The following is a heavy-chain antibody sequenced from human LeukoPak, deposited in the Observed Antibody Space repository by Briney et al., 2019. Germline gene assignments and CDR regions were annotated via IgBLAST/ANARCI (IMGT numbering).Heavy chain of an antibody. Sequence: SETLSLTCTVSGGSMRTYYWSWIRQPPGKGLEGIGFIYHSGSTDYNPSLKSRGTISVDTSKNQFSLKLSSVTAADTAVYYCARTNYYGSGSYYPDLWGQGTLVTVSS. CDR2: IYHSGST. D-gene: IGHD3-10*01. CDR1: GGSMRTYY. CDR3: ARTNYYGSGSYYPDL. J-gene: IGHJ5*02. V-gene: IGHV4-59*08.